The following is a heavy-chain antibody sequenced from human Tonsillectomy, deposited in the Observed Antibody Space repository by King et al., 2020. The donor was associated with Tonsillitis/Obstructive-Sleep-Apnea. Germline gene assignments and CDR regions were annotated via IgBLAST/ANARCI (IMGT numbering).Heavy chain of an antibody. CDR3: AHVPGKPAVDY. V-gene: IGHV2-5*02. J-gene: IGHJ4*02. CDR2: IYWDDDK. Sequence: ITLKESGPTLVKPTQTLTLTCTFSGFSLSTSGVGVGWIRQPPGKALEWLALIYWDDDKRYSPSLKSRLSITKDTSKNQVVLTMTNMETVDTTTYYCAHVPGKPAVDYWGQGTLVTVSS. CDR1: GFSLSTSGVG. D-gene: IGHD1-14*01.